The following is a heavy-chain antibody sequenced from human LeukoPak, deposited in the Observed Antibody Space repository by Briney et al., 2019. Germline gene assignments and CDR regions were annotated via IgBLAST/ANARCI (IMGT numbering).Heavy chain of an antibody. V-gene: IGHV3-23*01. J-gene: IGHJ4*02. D-gene: IGHD6-19*01. CDR3: AKDRYSSGCYDYFDY. CDR1: GFTFSSYA. CDR2: ISGSGGST. Sequence: GGSLRLTCAASGFTFSSYAMSWVRQAPGKGLEWVSAISGSGGSTYYADSVKGRFTISRDNSKNTLYLQMNSLRAEDTAVYYCAKDRYSSGCYDYFDYWGQGTLVTVSS.